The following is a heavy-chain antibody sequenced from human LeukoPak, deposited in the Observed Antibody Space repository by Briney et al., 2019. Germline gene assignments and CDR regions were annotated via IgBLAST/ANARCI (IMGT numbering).Heavy chain of an antibody. V-gene: IGHV1-18*01. CDR1: GYTFTSYG. CDR2: ISTYNGNT. CDR3: ARGSTRWLQAYYFDY. J-gene: IGHJ4*02. D-gene: IGHD5-24*01. Sequence: ASVKVSCKASGYTFTSYGISWVRQAPGQGLEWMGWISTYNGNTNYAQKFQGRVTMTTDTSTSTAYMELRSLRSDDSAVYYCARGSTRWLQAYYFDYWGQGTLVTVSS.